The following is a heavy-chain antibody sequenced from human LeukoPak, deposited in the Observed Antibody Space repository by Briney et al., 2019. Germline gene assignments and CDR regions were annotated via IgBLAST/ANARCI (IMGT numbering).Heavy chain of an antibody. Sequence: SETLSLTCTVSGGSISSYYWSWIRQPPGKGLEWIGYIYYTGSTYYNPSLKSRVTISVHTSKNQFSLRLRSVTAADTAVYYCATAGYSGFDFNFDYWGQGTLVTVSS. CDR3: ATAGYSGFDFNFDY. CDR1: GGSISSYY. V-gene: IGHV4-59*12. J-gene: IGHJ4*02. D-gene: IGHD5-12*01. CDR2: IYYTGST.